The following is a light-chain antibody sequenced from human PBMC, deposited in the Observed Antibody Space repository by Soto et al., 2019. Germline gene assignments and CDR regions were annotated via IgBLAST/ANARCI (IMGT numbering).Light chain of an antibody. CDR1: SSDVGGYEY. J-gene: IGLJ2*01. Sequence: QSALTQPASVSGSPGQSIPISCTGTSSDVGGYEYVSWYQQYPGKAPKLMIYEVSSRPSGVSNRFSGSKSGNTASLTISGLQAEDEADYYCSSFGGNIRVFVGGTQLTVL. V-gene: IGLV2-14*01. CDR2: EVS. CDR3: SSFGGNIRV.